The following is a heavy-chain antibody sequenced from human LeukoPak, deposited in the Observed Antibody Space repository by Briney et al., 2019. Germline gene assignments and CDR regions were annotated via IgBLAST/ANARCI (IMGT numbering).Heavy chain of an antibody. D-gene: IGHD5-24*01. CDR1: GYTLTELS. J-gene: IGHJ2*01. Sequence: ASVKVSCKVSGYTLTELSMHWVRQAPGKGLEWMGGFDPEDGETIYAQKFQGRVTMTEDTSTDTAYMELSSLRSEDTAVYYCARDRPIEMATIRDWYFDLWGRGTLVTVSS. V-gene: IGHV1-24*01. CDR3: ARDRPIEMATIRDWYFDL. CDR2: FDPEDGET.